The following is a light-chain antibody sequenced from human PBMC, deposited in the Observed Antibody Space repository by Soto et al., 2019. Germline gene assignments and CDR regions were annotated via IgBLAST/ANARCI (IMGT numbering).Light chain of an antibody. CDR2: ANI. CDR1: SSNIGAGYD. V-gene: IGLV1-40*01. Sequence: QSVLTQPPSVSGAPGQRVTISCTGSSSNIGAGYDVHWYQQLPGTATKLLIYANINRPAGVPDRFSGSKSGTSASLAITGLQAEDEADYYCQSYDSSQSGYVFGTGTKVTVL. J-gene: IGLJ1*01. CDR3: QSYDSSQSGYV.